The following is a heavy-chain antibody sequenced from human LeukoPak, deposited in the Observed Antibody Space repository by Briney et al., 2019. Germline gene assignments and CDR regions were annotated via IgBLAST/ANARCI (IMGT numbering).Heavy chain of an antibody. CDR3: AKMRGYCTNGVCYTRPPFDY. Sequence: GGSLRLSCAASGFTFSSYAMSWVRQAPGKGLEWVSAISGSGGSTYYADSVKGRFTISRDNSKNTLYLQMNSLRAEDTAVYYCAKMRGYCTNGVCYTRPPFDYWGQGTLVTVSS. J-gene: IGHJ4*02. V-gene: IGHV3-23*01. CDR1: GFTFSSYA. D-gene: IGHD2-8*01. CDR2: ISGSGGST.